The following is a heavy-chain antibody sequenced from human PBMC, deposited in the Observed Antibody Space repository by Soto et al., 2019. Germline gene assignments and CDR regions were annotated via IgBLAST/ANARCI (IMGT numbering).Heavy chain of an antibody. CDR2: LYDLDGS. Sequence: GGSLRLSCAAFGFTISGKKYVAWVRQAPGKGLEWVSALYDLDGSFYAASVKGRFTTSSDSSKTTVYLQMNDLRPDDTAVYYCATWHEREHAYDVWGQGTTVTVSS. CDR1: GFTISGKKY. CDR3: ATWHEREHAYDV. V-gene: IGHV3-53*01. J-gene: IGHJ3*01. D-gene: IGHD1-1*01.